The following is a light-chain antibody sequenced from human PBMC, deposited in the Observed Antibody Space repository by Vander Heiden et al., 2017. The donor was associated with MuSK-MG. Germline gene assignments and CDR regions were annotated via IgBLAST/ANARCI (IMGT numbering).Light chain of an antibody. V-gene: IGKV4-1*01. Sequence: DIVLTQSPDSLAVFLGERATINCKSSQNLLYSSNNKNFLAWYQLKPGQPPKMLIYWASTRESGVPDRFSGSGYGKDFTLTISSRQAEDVAVYFCQQYDSSPRWTFGQGTKVEIK. CDR1: QNLLYSSNNKNF. J-gene: IGKJ1*01. CDR2: WAS. CDR3: QQYDSSPRWT.